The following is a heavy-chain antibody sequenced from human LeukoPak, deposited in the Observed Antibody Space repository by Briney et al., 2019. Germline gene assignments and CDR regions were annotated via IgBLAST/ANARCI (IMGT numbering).Heavy chain of an antibody. D-gene: IGHD3-16*01. V-gene: IGHV1-69*05. CDR1: GGTFSSYA. CDR3: ATLGGEHAVGLDWYFDL. CDR2: IIPIFGTA. J-gene: IGHJ2*01. Sequence: SVKVSCKASGGTFSSYAISWVRQAPGQGLEWMGGIIPIFGTANYAQKFQGRVTITTDESTSTAYMELSSLRSEDTAVYYCATLGGEHAVGLDWYFDLRGRGTLVTVSS.